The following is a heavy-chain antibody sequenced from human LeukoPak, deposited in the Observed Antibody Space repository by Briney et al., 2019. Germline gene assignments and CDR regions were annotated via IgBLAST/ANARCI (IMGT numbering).Heavy chain of an antibody. CDR2: INPNSGGT. V-gene: IGHV1-2*02. CDR3: AREYSNSSGPGWNWFDP. D-gene: IGHD6-6*01. J-gene: IGHJ5*02. CDR1: GYTFTGYY. Sequence: ASVKVSCKASGYTFTGYYMHWVRQAPGQGLEWMGWINPNSGGTNYAQKFQGRVTMTRDTSISTAYMELSRLRSDDTAVYYCAREYSNSSGPGWNWFDPWGQGTLVTVSS.